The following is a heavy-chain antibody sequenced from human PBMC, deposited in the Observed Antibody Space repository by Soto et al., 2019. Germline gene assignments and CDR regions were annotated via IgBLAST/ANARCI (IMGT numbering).Heavy chain of an antibody. D-gene: IGHD2-2*01. Sequence: SETLSLTCTVSGGSISSGGYYWSWIRQHPGKGLEWIGYIYYSGSTYYNPSLKSRVTISVDTSKNQFSLKLSSVTAADTAVYYCARARSDIVLVPAAMLRVDYGMDVWGQGTTVTVSS. CDR1: GGSISSGGYY. V-gene: IGHV4-31*03. J-gene: IGHJ6*02. CDR3: ARARSDIVLVPAAMLRVDYGMDV. CDR2: IYYSGST.